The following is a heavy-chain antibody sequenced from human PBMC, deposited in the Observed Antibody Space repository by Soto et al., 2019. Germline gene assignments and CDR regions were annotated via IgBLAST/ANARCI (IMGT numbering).Heavy chain of an antibody. CDR3: ARDIVVVPAAQNYYYYGMDV. V-gene: IGHV6-1*01. D-gene: IGHD2-2*01. CDR1: GDSVSSNSAA. Sequence: SQTLSLTCAISGDSVSSNSAAWNWIRQSPSRGLEWLGRTYYRSKWYNDYAVSVKSRITINPDTSKNQFSLQLNSVTPEDTAVYYCARDIVVVPAAQNYYYYGMDVWGQGTTVTVSS. J-gene: IGHJ6*02. CDR2: TYYRSKWYN.